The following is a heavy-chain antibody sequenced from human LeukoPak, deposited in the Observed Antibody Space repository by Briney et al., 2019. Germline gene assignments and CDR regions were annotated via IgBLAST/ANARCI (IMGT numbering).Heavy chain of an antibody. D-gene: IGHD6-13*01. CDR1: GLTFSNYG. J-gene: IGHJ4*02. CDR2: IWNDGSYK. V-gene: IGHV3-33*06. Sequence: GRSLRLSCAAAGLTFSNYGMHWVRQAPRKGLDWVAFIWNDGSYKFYADSVKGRFTISRDNSKNTLYLQLNSLRAEDTAVYYCAKVVQYTASTGTGLDYWGQGTLVTVSS. CDR3: AKVVQYTASTGTGLDY.